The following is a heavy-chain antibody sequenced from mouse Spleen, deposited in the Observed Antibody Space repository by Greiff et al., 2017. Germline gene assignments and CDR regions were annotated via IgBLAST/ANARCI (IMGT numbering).Heavy chain of an antibody. J-gene: IGHJ1*01. CDR1: GFSLTSYG. Sequence: QVQLKESGPGLVAPSQSLSITCTVSGFSLTSYGVLWVRQPPGKGLEWLGVIWAGGSTNYNSALMSRLSISKDNSKSQVFLKMNSLQTDDTAMYYCASPLYGSSYGWYFDVWGAGTTVTVSS. D-gene: IGHD1-1*01. CDR3: ASPLYGSSYGWYFDV. V-gene: IGHV2-9*02. CDR2: IWAGGST.